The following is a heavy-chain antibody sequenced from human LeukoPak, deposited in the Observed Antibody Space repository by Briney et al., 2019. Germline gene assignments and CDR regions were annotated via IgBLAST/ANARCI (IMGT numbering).Heavy chain of an antibody. CDR2: ISSSGSTI. CDR3: ARVGYSSGWSPGRNNWFDP. V-gene: IGHV3-48*03. CDR1: GFTFSSYE. D-gene: IGHD6-19*01. Sequence: GGSLRLSCAASGFTFSSYEMNWVRQAPGMGLEWVSYISSSGSTIYYADSVKGRFTISRDNAKNSLYLQMNSLRAEDTAVYYCARVGYSSGWSPGRNNWFDPWGQGTLVTVSS. J-gene: IGHJ5*02.